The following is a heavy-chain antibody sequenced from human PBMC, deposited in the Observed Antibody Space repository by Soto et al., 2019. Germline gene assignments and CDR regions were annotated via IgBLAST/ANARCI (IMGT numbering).Heavy chain of an antibody. CDR3: ARGDYDILTGSYKSYYGMDV. V-gene: IGHV5-51*01. Sequence: PGELMKISCKGSGYTFTSYWIGWVRQMPGKGLEWMGIIYPGDSDTRYSPSFQGQVTISVDKSISTAYLQWSSLKASDTAMYYCARGDYDILTGSYKSYYGMDVWGQGTTVTVSS. D-gene: IGHD3-9*01. CDR2: IYPGDSDT. J-gene: IGHJ6*02. CDR1: GYTFTSYW.